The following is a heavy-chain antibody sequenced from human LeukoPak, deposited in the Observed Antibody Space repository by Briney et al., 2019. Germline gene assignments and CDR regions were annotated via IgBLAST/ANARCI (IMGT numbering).Heavy chain of an antibody. CDR1: GGSISNFY. CDR3: ARKRDGYNFDY. J-gene: IGHJ4*02. D-gene: IGHD5-24*01. Sequence: SETLSLTCTVSGGSISNFYWSWIRQPPGRGLEWIGYIYYSGSTNYNPSLKSRVTISVDTSKNQFSLKLSSVTAADTAVYYCARKRDGYNFDYWGQGTLVTVSS. CDR2: IYYSGST. V-gene: IGHV4-59*01.